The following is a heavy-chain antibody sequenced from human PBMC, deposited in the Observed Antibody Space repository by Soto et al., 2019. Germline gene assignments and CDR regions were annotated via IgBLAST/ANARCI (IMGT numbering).Heavy chain of an antibody. J-gene: IGHJ3*02. CDR2: IYYSGST. CDR3: AARPYYYDSSGYYHQENAFDI. D-gene: IGHD3-22*01. V-gene: IGHV4-59*01. CDR1: GGSISSYY. Sequence: SETLSLTCTVSGGSISSYYWSWIRQPPGKGLEWIGYIYYSGSTNYNPSLKSRVTISVDTSKNQFSLKLSSVTAADTAVYYCAARPYYYDSSGYYHQENAFDIWGQGTMVTVS.